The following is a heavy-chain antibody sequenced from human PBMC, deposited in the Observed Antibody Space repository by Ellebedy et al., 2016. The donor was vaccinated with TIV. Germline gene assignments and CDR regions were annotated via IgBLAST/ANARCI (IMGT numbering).Heavy chain of an antibody. V-gene: IGHV1-3*01. D-gene: IGHD2-2*01. CDR1: GYTFTSYA. CDR2: INAGNGNT. CDR3: AREPDAMGRLLLDY. J-gene: IGHJ4*02. Sequence: AASVKVSCKASGYTFTSYAMHWVRQAPGQRLEWMGWINAGNGNTKYSQKFQGRVTITRDTSASTAYMELSSLRSEDTAVYYCAREPDAMGRLLLDYWGQGTLVTVSS.